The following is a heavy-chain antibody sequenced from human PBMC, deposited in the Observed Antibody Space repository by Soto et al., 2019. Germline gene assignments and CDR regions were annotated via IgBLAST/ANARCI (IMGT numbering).Heavy chain of an antibody. Sequence: EVQLLESGGGLVQPGGSLRLSCAASGFTFSSYAMSWVRQAPGKGLEGVSAISGSGGSTYYADSVKGRFTISRDNYKNTLYLQMNSLRAEDTAVYYCAKDNVLRYFDWLFSPFDYWGQGTLVTVSS. J-gene: IGHJ4*02. CDR3: AKDNVLRYFDWLFSPFDY. V-gene: IGHV3-23*01. CDR2: ISGSGGST. D-gene: IGHD3-9*01. CDR1: GFTFSSYA.